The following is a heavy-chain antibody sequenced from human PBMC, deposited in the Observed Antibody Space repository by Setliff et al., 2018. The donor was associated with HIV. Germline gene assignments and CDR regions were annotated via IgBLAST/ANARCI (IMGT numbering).Heavy chain of an antibody. J-gene: IGHJ4*02. CDR2: ISAGSSLI. CDR1: GFTFTGLTFTDYN. CDR3: ARDSGTVGADDY. V-gene: IGHV3-48*01. Sequence: GGSLRLSCLASGFTFTGLTFTDYNMNWVRQAPGKGLEWVSYISAGSSLIYYVESVKGRFTISRDNAKNSLYLQMNTLRTEDTAVYYCARDSGTVGADDYWGQGTLVTVSS. D-gene: IGHD1-26*01.